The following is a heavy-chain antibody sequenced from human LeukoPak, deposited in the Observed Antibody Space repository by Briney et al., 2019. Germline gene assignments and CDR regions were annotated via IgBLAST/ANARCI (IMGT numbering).Heavy chain of an antibody. CDR1: GFIFSQYS. D-gene: IGHD5-12*01. CDR3: ARDAGNSGYGCDL. J-gene: IGHJ5*02. V-gene: IGHV3-48*01. Sequence: GGSLRLSCAASGFIFSQYSMNWVRQAPGKGLEWVSHLRSSSETFYADSVKGRFTISRDNARNLMYLQMNNLRGEDTVIYYCARDAGNSGYGCDLWGQGTLVTVSS. CDR2: LRSSSET.